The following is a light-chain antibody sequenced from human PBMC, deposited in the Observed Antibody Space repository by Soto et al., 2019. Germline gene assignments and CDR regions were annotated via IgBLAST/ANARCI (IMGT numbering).Light chain of an antibody. Sequence: QSVLTQPPSVSAAPGQRVTISCSGSSSNTGKNYVSWYQQLPATAPKLLIYEDDKRPSGIPDRFSGSKTGTSATLDITGLQTGDEADYYCGTWDSSLSAGVFGAGTKVTVL. J-gene: IGLJ1*01. CDR1: SSNTGKNY. CDR2: EDD. CDR3: GTWDSSLSAGV. V-gene: IGLV1-51*02.